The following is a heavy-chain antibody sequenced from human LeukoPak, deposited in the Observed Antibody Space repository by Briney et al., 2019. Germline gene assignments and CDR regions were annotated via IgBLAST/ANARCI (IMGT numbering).Heavy chain of an antibody. D-gene: IGHD6-13*01. CDR3: AKLHSSSWYGAGNWFNP. J-gene: IGHJ5*02. CDR2: IYPGDSDT. V-gene: IGHV5-51*01. Sequence: GESLKISCKGSGYSFTSFWIAWVRQMPGKGLEWMGIIYPGDSDTRYSPSFEGQVTISADKSISTTYLQWSSLKASDTAMYYCAKLHSSSWYGAGNWFNPWGQGTLVTVSS. CDR1: GYSFTSFW.